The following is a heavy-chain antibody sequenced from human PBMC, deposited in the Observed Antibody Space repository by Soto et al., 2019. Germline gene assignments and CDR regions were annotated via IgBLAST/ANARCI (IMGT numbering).Heavy chain of an antibody. Sequence: KASETLSLTCSVSGGSVTLTSYYWGWIRQPPGKGLEWIGNVYYSGSTNYNPSLKSRVTISVDTSKKQFSLSLKSVTAADTAVYYCARDWAKYYDFWSGTYGMDVWGQGTTVTVSS. D-gene: IGHD3-3*01. J-gene: IGHJ6*02. V-gene: IGHV4-39*02. CDR3: ARDWAKYYDFWSGTYGMDV. CDR2: VYYSGST. CDR1: GGSVTLTSYY.